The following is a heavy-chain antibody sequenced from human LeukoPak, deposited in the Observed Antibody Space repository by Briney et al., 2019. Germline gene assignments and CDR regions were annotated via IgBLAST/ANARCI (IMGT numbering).Heavy chain of an antibody. CDR1: GGSFSGYY. Sequence: SETLSLTCAVYGGSFSGYYWSWIRQPPGKGLEWIGEINHSGSTNYNPSLKSRVTISVDTSKNQFSLKLSSVTAADTAVYYCARIHYDYVWGSYRFFDYWGQGTLVTVSS. J-gene: IGHJ4*02. D-gene: IGHD3-16*02. CDR2: INHSGST. CDR3: ARIHYDYVWGSYRFFDY. V-gene: IGHV4-34*01.